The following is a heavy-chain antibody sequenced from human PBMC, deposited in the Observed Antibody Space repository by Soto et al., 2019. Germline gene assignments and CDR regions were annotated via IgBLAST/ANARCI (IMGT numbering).Heavy chain of an antibody. Sequence: GGSLILSCASSGFTFSSYSMSWVRQAPGKGLEWVSAISGSGGSTYYADSVKGRFTISRDNSKNTLYLQMNSLRAEDTAVYYCAKDTAWELLPDAFDIWGQGTMVNVSS. J-gene: IGHJ3*02. V-gene: IGHV3-23*01. CDR2: ISGSGGST. CDR1: GFTFSSYS. D-gene: IGHD1-26*01. CDR3: AKDTAWELLPDAFDI.